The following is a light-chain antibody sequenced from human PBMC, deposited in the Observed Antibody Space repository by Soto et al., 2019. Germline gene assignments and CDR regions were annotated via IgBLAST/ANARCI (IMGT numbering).Light chain of an antibody. CDR3: QQYNNLPPDT. Sequence: EIILTQSPASLSVSPGERATLSCRASQSVNNNLAWYQQKPGQAPRHLIYGASTRATGIPGRFRGSGSGTEFTLTITSLQSEDFAVYFCQQYNNLPPDTFGHGTKLVIK. CDR1: QSVNNN. J-gene: IGKJ2*01. V-gene: IGKV3-15*01. CDR2: GAS.